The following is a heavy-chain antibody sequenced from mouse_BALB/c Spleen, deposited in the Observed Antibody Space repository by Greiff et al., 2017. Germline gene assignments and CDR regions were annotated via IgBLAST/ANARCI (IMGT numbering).Heavy chain of an antibody. CDR1: GYAFTNYL. V-gene: IGHV1-54*01. CDR2: INPGSGGT. J-gene: IGHJ3*01. Sequence: VQLQQSGAELVRPGTSVKVSCKASGYAFTNYLIEWVKQRPGQGLEWIGVINPGSGGTNYNEKFKGKATLTADKSSSTAYMQLSSLTSDDSAVYFCAREGGNYEVAYWGQGTLVTVSA. D-gene: IGHD2-1*01. CDR3: AREGGNYEVAY.